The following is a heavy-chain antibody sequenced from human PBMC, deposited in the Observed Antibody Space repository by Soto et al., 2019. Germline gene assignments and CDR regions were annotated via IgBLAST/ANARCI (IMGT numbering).Heavy chain of an antibody. CDR1: GYSFTSYW. V-gene: IGHV5-51*01. CDR2: IHPGDSDT. CDR3: ARLYRDTRNLRLLEWLKYYYGMDV. Sequence: PGESLKISCKGSGYSFTSYWIGWVRQMPGKGLEWMGIIHPGDSDTRYSPSFQGQVTISADKSISTAYLQWSSLKASDTAMYYCARLYRDTRNLRLLEWLKYYYGMDVWGQGTTVTVSS. D-gene: IGHD3-3*01. J-gene: IGHJ6*02.